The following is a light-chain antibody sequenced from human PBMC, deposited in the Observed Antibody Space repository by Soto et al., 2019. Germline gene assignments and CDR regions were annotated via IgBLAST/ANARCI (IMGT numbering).Light chain of an antibody. CDR2: LAS. V-gene: IGKV2-28*01. Sequence: DIVMTQSPLSLPVTPGEPASISCRSSHNLLHSNGYNYLDWYLQKPGQSPQLLIYLASTRATGVPDRFSGSGSGTNFTLQISRVEAEDPGIYYCMQGLQTPRITFGRGTRLEIK. CDR3: MQGLQTPRIT. CDR1: HNLLHSNGYNY. J-gene: IGKJ5*01.